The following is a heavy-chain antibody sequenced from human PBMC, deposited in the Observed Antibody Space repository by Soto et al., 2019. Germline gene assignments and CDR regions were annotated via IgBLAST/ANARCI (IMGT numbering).Heavy chain of an antibody. Sequence: PSETLSLTCTVSGGSISSGGYYWSWIRQHPGKGLEWIGYIYYSGSTYYNPSLKSRVTISVDTSKNQFSLKLSSVTAADMAVYYCARHPRPSIVLVPAGGGFIDYWGQGTLVTVSS. D-gene: IGHD2-2*01. J-gene: IGHJ4*02. CDR2: IYYSGST. V-gene: IGHV4-31*03. CDR1: GGSISSGGYY. CDR3: ARHPRPSIVLVPAGGGFIDY.